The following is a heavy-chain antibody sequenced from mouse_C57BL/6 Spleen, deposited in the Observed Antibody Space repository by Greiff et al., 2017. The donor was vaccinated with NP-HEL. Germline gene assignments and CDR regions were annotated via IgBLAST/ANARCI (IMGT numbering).Heavy chain of an antibody. J-gene: IGHJ2*01. V-gene: IGHV3-1*01. Sequence: EVQLQESGPGMVKPSQSLSLTCTVTGYSITSGYDWHWIRHFPGNKLEWMGYISYSGSTNYNPSLKSRISITHATSKNHFFLKLNSVTTEDTATYYCARERLNYFDYWGQGTTLTVSS. CDR2: ISYSGST. CDR3: ARERLNYFDY. D-gene: IGHD2-4*01. CDR1: GYSITSGYD.